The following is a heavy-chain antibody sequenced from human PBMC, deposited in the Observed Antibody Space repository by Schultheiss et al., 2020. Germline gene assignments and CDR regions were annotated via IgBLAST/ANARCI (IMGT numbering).Heavy chain of an antibody. CDR3: TRAGHFTAPTQLDH. CDR1: ALTFRNYW. J-gene: IGHJ4*02. V-gene: IGHV3-7*03. CDR2: INRDGSEK. Sequence: ESLKISCVASALTFRNYWMSWVRQAPGKGLEWVANINRDGSEKQYVDSVKGRFTISRDNAKNSLYLQMNSLRPEDTALYYCTRAGHFTAPTQLDHWGQGVLVTVSS. D-gene: IGHD1-1*01.